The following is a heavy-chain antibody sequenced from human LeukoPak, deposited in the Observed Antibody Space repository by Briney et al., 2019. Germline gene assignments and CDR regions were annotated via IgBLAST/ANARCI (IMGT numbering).Heavy chain of an antibody. CDR2: IDPNSGAT. V-gene: IGHV1-2*02. CDR1: GYTFTGCN. J-gene: IGHJ3*02. Sequence: ASVKVSCKASGYTFTGCNMHWVRQAPGQGLEWMGWIDPNSGATNYAQKFQGRVTMTRDTSISTAYMELSRLRSDDTAMYYCARVGLTRGEAFDIWGQGTMVTVFS. D-gene: IGHD3-16*01. CDR3: ARVGLTRGEAFDI.